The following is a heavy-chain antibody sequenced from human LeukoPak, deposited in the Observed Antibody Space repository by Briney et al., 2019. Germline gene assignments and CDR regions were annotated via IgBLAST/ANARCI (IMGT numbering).Heavy chain of an antibody. CDR2: IYWNDDK. V-gene: IGHV2-5*01. J-gene: IGHJ6*03. Sequence: SGPTLVKPTQTLTLTCTFSGFSLCTSGVGVGWIRQPPGKALEWLALIYWNDDKRYSPSLKSRLTITKDTSKNQVVLTMTNMDPVDTATYYCARITIGSGSSRYYYYMDVWGKGTTVTISS. D-gene: IGHD3-10*01. CDR3: ARITIGSGSSRYYYYMDV. CDR1: GFSLCTSGVG.